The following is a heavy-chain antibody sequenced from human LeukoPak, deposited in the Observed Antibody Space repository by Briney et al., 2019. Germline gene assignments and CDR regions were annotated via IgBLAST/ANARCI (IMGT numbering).Heavy chain of an antibody. D-gene: IGHD3-10*01. J-gene: IGHJ3*02. CDR3: ARDLSPITMVRGVDAFDI. CDR1: GGTFSSYA. Sequence: ASVKVSCKASGGTFSSYAISWVRQAPGQGLEWMGGIIPIFGTANYAQKFQGRVTITTDESTSTAYMELSSLRSEDTAVYYCARDLSPITMVRGVDAFDIWGQGTMVTVSS. V-gene: IGHV1-69*05. CDR2: IIPIFGTA.